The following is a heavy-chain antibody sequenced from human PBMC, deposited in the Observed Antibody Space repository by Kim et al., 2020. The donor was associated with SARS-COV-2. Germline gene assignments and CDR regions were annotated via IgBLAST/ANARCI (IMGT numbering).Heavy chain of an antibody. CDR1: GGSISSGGYY. D-gene: IGHD3-22*01. J-gene: IGHJ3*02. Sequence: SETLSLTCTVSGGSISSGGYYWSCIRQHPGKGLEWIGYIYYSGSTYYNPSLKSRVTISVDTSKNQFSLKLSSVTAADTAVYYCARAAITMIVVVNAFDICGQGTMVTVSS. CDR3: ARAAITMIVVVNAFDI. V-gene: IGHV4-31*03. CDR2: IYYSGST.